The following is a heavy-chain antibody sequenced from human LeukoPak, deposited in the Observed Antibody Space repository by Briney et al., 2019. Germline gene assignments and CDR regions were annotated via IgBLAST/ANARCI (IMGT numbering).Heavy chain of an antibody. D-gene: IGHD5-12*01. V-gene: IGHV4-39*01. Sequence: SETLSLTCTVSGVSISSSNSYWGWIRQPPGKGLEWIGSIYYSGNTYYNASLKSQVPISIDTSKNQFSLRLTSVTAADTAVYYCARASPGYSGYNIEWFDPWGQGTLVTVSS. CDR2: IYYSGNT. CDR3: ARASPGYSGYNIEWFDP. J-gene: IGHJ5*02. CDR1: GVSISSSNSY.